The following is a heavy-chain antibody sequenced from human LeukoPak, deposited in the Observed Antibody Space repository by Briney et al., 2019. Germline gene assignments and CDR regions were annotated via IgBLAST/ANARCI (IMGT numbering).Heavy chain of an antibody. CDR3: ASPDILTGRDAFDI. Sequence: SETLSLTCTVSGGSISSGDHYWSWIRQPPGKGLEWIGYIYYSGSTYYNPSLKSRVTISVDTSKNQFSLKLSSVTAADTAVYYCASPDILTGRDAFDIWGQGTMVTVSS. CDR2: IYYSGST. V-gene: IGHV4-30-4*01. D-gene: IGHD3-9*01. J-gene: IGHJ3*02. CDR1: GGSISSGDHY.